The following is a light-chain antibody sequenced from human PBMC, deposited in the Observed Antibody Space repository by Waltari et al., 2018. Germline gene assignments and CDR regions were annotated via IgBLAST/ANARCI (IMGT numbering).Light chain of an antibody. CDR3: QQYNKWPPLT. Sequence: EVLMTQSPATLSVSPGERVTLSCRASQNIHDNLAWYQQKPGQAPRLLIDGASTRATDIPARFRGSGSGTEFTLTINSLQSEDLGIYYCQQYNKWPPLTFGGGTKVEIK. J-gene: IGKJ4*01. V-gene: IGKV3-15*01. CDR1: QNIHDN. CDR2: GAS.